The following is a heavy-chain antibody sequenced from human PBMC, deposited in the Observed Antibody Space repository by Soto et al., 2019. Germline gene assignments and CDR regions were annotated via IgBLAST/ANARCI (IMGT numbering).Heavy chain of an antibody. V-gene: IGHV1-24*01. D-gene: IGHD2-15*01. CDR2: FDPEDGET. Sequence: GASVKVSCKVSGYTLTELSMHWVRQAPGKGLEWMGGFDPEDGETIYAQKFQGRVTMTEDTSTDTAYMELSSLRSEDTAVYYCATVYCSGGSCPIEYWGQGAPVIVSS. J-gene: IGHJ4*02. CDR3: ATVYCSGGSCPIEY. CDR1: GYTLTELS.